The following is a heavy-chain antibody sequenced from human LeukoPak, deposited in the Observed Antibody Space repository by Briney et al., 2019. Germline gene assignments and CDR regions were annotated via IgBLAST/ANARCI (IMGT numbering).Heavy chain of an antibody. J-gene: IGHJ4*02. CDR3: AICRSGGTYCTGGFDY. Sequence: AGGSLRLSCAASGFTFSDCYMSWIRQAPGKGLEWLSYISSSGSAVSYAGSVKGRFAISRDNAKNSLYLQMNTLRAEDTAVYYCAICRSGGTYCTGGFDYWGQGTLVTVSS. D-gene: IGHD2-8*02. CDR1: GFTFSDCY. CDR2: ISSSGSAV. V-gene: IGHV3-11*04.